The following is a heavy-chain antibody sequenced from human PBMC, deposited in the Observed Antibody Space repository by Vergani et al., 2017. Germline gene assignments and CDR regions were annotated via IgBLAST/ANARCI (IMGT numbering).Heavy chain of an antibody. CDR2: INPSGGST. D-gene: IGHD3-22*01. CDR1: GYTFTSYY. CDR3: ARGYYYDSSGYLALDY. V-gene: IGHV1-46*01. J-gene: IGHJ4*02. Sequence: QVQLVQSGAEVKKPGASVKVSCKASGYTFTSYYMHWVRQAPGQGLEWMGIINPSGGSTSYAQKFQGRVTMTVDTATSTVYMELRSLRSEDTAVYYCARGYYYDSSGYLALDYWGQGTVVTVSS.